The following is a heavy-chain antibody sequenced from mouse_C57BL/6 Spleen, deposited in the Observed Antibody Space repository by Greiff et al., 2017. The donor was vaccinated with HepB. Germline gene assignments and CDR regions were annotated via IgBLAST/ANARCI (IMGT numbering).Heavy chain of an antibody. CDR1: GYTFTSYW. CDR2: IDPSDSYT. Sequence: QVHVKQPGAELVMPGASVKLSCKASGYTFTSYWMHWVKQRPGQGLEWIGEIDPSDSYTNYNQKFKGKSTLTVDKSSSTAYMQLSSLTSEDSAVYYCAALREYYFDYWGQGTTLTVSS. D-gene: IGHD1-1*01. J-gene: IGHJ2*01. CDR3: AALREYYFDY. V-gene: IGHV1-69*01.